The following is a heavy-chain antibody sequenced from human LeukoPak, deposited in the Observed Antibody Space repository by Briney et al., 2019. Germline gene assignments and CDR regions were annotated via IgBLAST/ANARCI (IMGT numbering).Heavy chain of an antibody. CDR2: TYSGGRT. CDR3: ARGYCSSTSCYGRDDAFDI. J-gene: IGHJ3*02. Sequence: GGSLRLSCAASGFTFSSYWMNWVRQAPGKGLEWVSATYSGGRTYYADSVKGRFTISRDNSKNTLYLQMNSLRAEDTAVYYCARGYCSSTSCYGRDDAFDIWGQGTMVTVSS. D-gene: IGHD2-2*01. V-gene: IGHV3-53*01. CDR1: GFTFSSYW.